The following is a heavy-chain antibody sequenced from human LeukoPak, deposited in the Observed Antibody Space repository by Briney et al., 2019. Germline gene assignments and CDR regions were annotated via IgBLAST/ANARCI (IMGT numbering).Heavy chain of an antibody. CDR2: IYYSGST. CDR1: GGSTSSYY. V-gene: IGHV4-59*01. CDR3: ARESGAAPVWYFDL. D-gene: IGHD3-10*01. Sequence: PSETLSLTCTVSGGSTSSYYWSWIRQPPGKGLEWIGYIYYSGSTNYNPSLKSRVTISVDTSKNQFSLKLSSVTAADTAVSYCARESGAAPVWYFDLWGRGTLATVSS. J-gene: IGHJ2*01.